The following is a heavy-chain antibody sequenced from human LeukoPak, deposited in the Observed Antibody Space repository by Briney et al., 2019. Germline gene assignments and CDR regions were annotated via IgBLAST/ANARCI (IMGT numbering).Heavy chain of an antibody. CDR3: ARLSSENSAGTEYYYMDV. Sequence: GGSLRLSCAASGFTFSSYEMTWVRQTPGEGLEWVSYISGSGTTTYYADSVKGRFTISRDNAKNSLYLQMNSLRAEDSAVYYCARLSSENSAGTEYYYMDVWGKGTTVTISS. D-gene: IGHD6-13*01. V-gene: IGHV3-48*03. CDR1: GFTFSSYE. CDR2: ISGSGTTT. J-gene: IGHJ6*03.